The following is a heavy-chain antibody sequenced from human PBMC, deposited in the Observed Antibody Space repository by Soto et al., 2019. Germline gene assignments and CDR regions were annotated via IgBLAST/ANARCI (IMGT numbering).Heavy chain of an antibody. CDR1: GDSGSSNRAA. J-gene: IGHJ6*02. CDR3: TTDLTDILPWDV. CDR2: TYYRSKWYN. Sequence: SQTLSLTCAISGDSGSSNRAAWNWIRQSPSRRIEWLGRTYYRSKWYNDYAVSVKSRITINPDTSKNQFSLQLNSVTPEDTAVYYCTTDLTDILPWDVWGQGTTVTVSS. D-gene: IGHD3-9*01. V-gene: IGHV6-1*01.